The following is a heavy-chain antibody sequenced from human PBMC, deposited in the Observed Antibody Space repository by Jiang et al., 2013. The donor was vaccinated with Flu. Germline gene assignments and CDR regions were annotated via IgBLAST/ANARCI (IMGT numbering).Heavy chain of an antibody. J-gene: IGHJ5*02. CDR1: GYTFTTYT. Sequence: GAEVKKPGASVKVSCKASGYTFTTYTMHWVRQAPGQRLEWMGWINAANGNTKYSQKFQGRITITRDTSASTAYMELSSLRSEDTAVYYCARDFVVAAAGTENWFDPWGQGTLVTVSS. CDR2: INAANGNT. V-gene: IGHV1-3*01. CDR3: ARDFVVAAAGTENWFDP. D-gene: IGHD6-13*01.